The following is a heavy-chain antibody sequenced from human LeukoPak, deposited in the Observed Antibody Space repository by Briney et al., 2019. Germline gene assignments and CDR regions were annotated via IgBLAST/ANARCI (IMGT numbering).Heavy chain of an antibody. CDR1: GGSISSGGYY. CDR3: ARADDYEGMDV. Sequence: SETLSLTCTVSGGSISSGGYYWSWIRQHPGKGLEWIGYIYHSGSTYYNPSLKSRVTISVDRSKNQFSLKLSSVTAADTAVYYCARADDYEGMDVWGQGTTVTVSS. J-gene: IGHJ6*02. V-gene: IGHV4-30-2*01. CDR2: IYHSGST.